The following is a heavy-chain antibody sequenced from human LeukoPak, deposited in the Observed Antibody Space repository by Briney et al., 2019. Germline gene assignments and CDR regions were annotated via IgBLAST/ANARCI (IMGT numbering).Heavy chain of an antibody. V-gene: IGHV4-39*07. J-gene: IGHJ4*02. Sequence: PSETLSLTCTVSGGSISSSSYYWGWIRQPPGKGLEWIGSIYYSGSTYYNPSLKSRVTISVDTSKNQFSLKLSSVTAADTAVYYCARAYSYGSAFDYWGQGTLVTVSS. D-gene: IGHD5-18*01. CDR1: GGSISSSSYY. CDR3: ARAYSYGSAFDY. CDR2: IYYSGST.